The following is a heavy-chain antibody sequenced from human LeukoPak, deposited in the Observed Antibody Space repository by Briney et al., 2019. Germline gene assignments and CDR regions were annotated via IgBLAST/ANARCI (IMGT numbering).Heavy chain of an antibody. J-gene: IGHJ4*02. V-gene: IGHV4-31*03. CDR1: GASITSGGYH. D-gene: IGHD1-26*01. Sequence: PSQTLSLTCTVSGASITSGGYHWSWIRQRPGKGLEWIGYISYRGSTYYNPSLKSRVTISIDTSKNHFSLRLTSVTAADTAVYYCASFTVGATLSPFDSWGQGTLVTVSS. CDR2: ISYRGST. CDR3: ASFTVGATLSPFDS.